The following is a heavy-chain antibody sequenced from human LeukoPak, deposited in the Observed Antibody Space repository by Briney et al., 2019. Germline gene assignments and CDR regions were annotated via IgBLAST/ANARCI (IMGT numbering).Heavy chain of an antibody. J-gene: IGHJ4*02. CDR3: ARVTRRTGTTYFDC. D-gene: IGHD1-7*01. CDR2: INPNSGGT. Sequence: GASVKVSCKASGYTFTGYYMHWVRQAPGQGLELMGLINPNSGGTNYAQKFQGRVTMTRDTSISTAYMELSRLRSDDTAVYYCARVTRRTGTTYFDCWGQGTLVTVSS. V-gene: IGHV1-2*02. CDR1: GYTFTGYY.